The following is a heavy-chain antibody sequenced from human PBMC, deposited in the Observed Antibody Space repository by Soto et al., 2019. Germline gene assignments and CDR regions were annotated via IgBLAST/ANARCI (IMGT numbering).Heavy chain of an antibody. J-gene: IGHJ4*02. D-gene: IGHD3-3*01. Sequence: SVKVSCKASGYTFSSYYIHWVRQAPGQGLEWIGGIIPIFGTANYAQKFQGRVTITADESTSTAYMELSSLRSEDTAVYYFASPGFWSGYYRVELWFDYWGQGTLVTVSS. CDR2: IIPIFGTA. CDR3: ASPGFWSGYYRVELWFDY. V-gene: IGHV1-69*13. CDR1: GYTFSSYY.